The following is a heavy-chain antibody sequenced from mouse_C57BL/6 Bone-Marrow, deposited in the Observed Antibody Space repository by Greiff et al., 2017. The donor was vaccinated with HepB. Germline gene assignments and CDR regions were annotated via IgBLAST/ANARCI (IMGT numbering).Heavy chain of an antibody. V-gene: IGHV1-78*01. J-gene: IGHJ1*03. CDR3: AREKWLLNPYWYFDV. CDR2: IYPRDGST. D-gene: IGHD2-3*01. Sequence: VQLQQSDAELVKPGASVKISCKVSGYTFTDHTIHWMKQRPEQGLEWIGYIYPRDGSTKYNEKFKGKATLTADKSSSTAYMQLNSLTSEDSAVYFCAREKWLLNPYWYFDVWGTGTTVTVSS. CDR1: GYTFTDHT.